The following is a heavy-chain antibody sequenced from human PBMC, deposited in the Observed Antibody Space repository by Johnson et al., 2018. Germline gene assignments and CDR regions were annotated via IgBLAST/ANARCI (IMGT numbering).Heavy chain of an antibody. D-gene: IGHD3-22*01. V-gene: IGHV1-69*12. CDR3: AKCSGPRITMIVVVMDYYYYGMDV. CDR2: IIPIFGTA. J-gene: IGHJ6*02. Sequence: QVQLVQSGAEVKKXGSSVKVXCKASGGTFSSYAISWVRQAPGQGLEWMGGIIPIFGTANDAQKFQGRVTITADESTSTAYMELSRLSYEDTAVYYCAKCSGPRITMIVVVMDYYYYGMDVWGQGTTVTVSS. CDR1: GGTFSSYA.